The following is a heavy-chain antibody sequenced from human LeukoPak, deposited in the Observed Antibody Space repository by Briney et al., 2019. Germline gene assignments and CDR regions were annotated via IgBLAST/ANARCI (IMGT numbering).Heavy chain of an antibody. J-gene: IGHJ4*02. V-gene: IGHV3-30-3*01. CDR1: GFTFSSYA. CDR2: ISYDGSNK. Sequence: AGSLTLSCAASGFTFSSYAMHCDRQAPGKGLEWVTGISYDGSNKYYADSGKGSFTSARDTSENTLYVQMNRMRAEYTAVYYCVREVHYYYDSSGYLDYWGQGTLGTVSS. CDR3: VREVHYYYDSSGYLDY. D-gene: IGHD3-22*01.